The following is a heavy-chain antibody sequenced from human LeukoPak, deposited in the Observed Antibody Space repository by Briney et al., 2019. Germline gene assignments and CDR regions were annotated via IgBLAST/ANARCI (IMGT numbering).Heavy chain of an antibody. CDR3: ARGAVAGTLDY. J-gene: IGHJ4*02. CDR2: ISYDGSNK. D-gene: IGHD6-19*01. Sequence: GRSLRLSCAASGFTFSSYGMHWVRQAPGKGLEWVAVISYDGSNKYYADSVKGRFTISRENAKNSLYLQMNSLRTGDTAVYYCARGAVAGTLDYWGQGTLVTVSS. V-gene: IGHV3-30*03. CDR1: GFTFSSYG.